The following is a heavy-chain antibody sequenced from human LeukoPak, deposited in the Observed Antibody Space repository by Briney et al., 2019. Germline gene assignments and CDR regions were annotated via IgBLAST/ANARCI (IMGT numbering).Heavy chain of an antibody. CDR1: GFTFSSYE. Sequence: HAEGSLRLSCAASGFTFSSYEMNWVRQAPGKGLEWVSYISSSGSTIYYADSVKGRFTISRDNAKNSLHLQLNSLRVEDTAVYYCARDRGFGEPDYWGQGTLVTVSS. V-gene: IGHV3-48*03. CDR3: ARDRGFGEPDY. CDR2: ISSSGSTI. D-gene: IGHD3-10*01. J-gene: IGHJ4*02.